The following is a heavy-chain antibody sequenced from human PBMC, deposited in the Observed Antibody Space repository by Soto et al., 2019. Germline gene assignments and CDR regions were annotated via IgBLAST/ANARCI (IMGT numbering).Heavy chain of an antibody. CDR1: GYTFTSYA. V-gene: IGHV1-3*01. Sequence: ASVKVSCKASGYTFTSYAMHWVRQAPGQRLEWMGWINAGNGNTKYSQKFQGRVTITRDTSASTAYMELSSLRSEDTAVYYCARDSAAGTGAFDIWGQGTMVTVSS. J-gene: IGHJ3*02. D-gene: IGHD6-13*01. CDR3: ARDSAAGTGAFDI. CDR2: INAGNGNT.